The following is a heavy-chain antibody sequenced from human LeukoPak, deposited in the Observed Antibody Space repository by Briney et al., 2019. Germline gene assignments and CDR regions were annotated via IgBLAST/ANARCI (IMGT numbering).Heavy chain of an antibody. Sequence: PSETLSLTCAVYGGSFSGYYWSWIRQPPGKGLEWIGEINHSGSTNYNPSLKSRVTISVDTSKNQFSLKLSSVTAEDTAVYYCARSNLGGYFDYWGQGTLVTVSS. V-gene: IGHV4-34*01. CDR2: INHSGST. CDR3: ARSNLGGYFDY. D-gene: IGHD3-22*01. CDR1: GGSFSGYY. J-gene: IGHJ4*02.